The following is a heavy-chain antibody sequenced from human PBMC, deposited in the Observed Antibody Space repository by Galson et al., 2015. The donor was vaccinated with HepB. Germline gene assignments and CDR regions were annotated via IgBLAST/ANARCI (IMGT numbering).Heavy chain of an antibody. Sequence: SLRLSCAASGFTFSSYGMHWVRQAPGKGLEWVALIWYDGSNKYYVDSVKGRFTISRDNSKNTLYLQMNNLRAEDTAVYYCASTTRHYYDYAVDVWGQGTTVTVSS. CDR3: ASTTRHYYDYAVDV. J-gene: IGHJ6*02. D-gene: IGHD1-26*01. V-gene: IGHV3-33*01. CDR1: GFTFSSYG. CDR2: IWYDGSNK.